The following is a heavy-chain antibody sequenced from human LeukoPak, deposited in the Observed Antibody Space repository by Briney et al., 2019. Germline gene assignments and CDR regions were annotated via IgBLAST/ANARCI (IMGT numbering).Heavy chain of an antibody. CDR3: ARASPITIFGVVIPNWFDP. D-gene: IGHD3-3*01. CDR1: GYTFTSYY. V-gene: IGHV1-46*01. CDR2: INPSGGST. Sequence: ASVKVSCKASGYTFTSYYMHWVRQAPGQGLEWMGIINPSGGSTSYAQKLQGRVTMTRDTSTSTVYMELSSLRSEDTAVYYCARASPITIFGVVIPNWFDPWGQGTLVTVSS. J-gene: IGHJ5*02.